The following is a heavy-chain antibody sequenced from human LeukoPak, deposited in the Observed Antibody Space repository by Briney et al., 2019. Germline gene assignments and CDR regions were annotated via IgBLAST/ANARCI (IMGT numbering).Heavy chain of an antibody. Sequence: SETLSLTCTVSGGSISSYYWSWIRQPPGKGLEWIGEINHSGSTNYNPSLKSRVTISVDTSKNQFSLKLSSVTAADTAVYYCARGAEVDSGYDFDYWGQGTLVTVSS. CDR1: GGSISSYY. V-gene: IGHV4-34*01. D-gene: IGHD5-12*01. J-gene: IGHJ4*02. CDR2: INHSGST. CDR3: ARGAEVDSGYDFDY.